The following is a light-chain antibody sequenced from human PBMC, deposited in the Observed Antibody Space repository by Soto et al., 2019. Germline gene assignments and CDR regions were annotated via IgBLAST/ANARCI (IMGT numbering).Light chain of an antibody. V-gene: IGKV3-11*01. CDR2: DAS. J-gene: IGKJ1*01. Sequence: EIVLTQSPATLSLSPGERATLSCRASQSIGLAIAWYQHKPGQAPRLLIFDASPRATGIPARFRGSGSGTDFTLSISSLEPEDFAVYYCQQRTDRPPWTFGQGTKVDI. CDR1: QSIGLA. CDR3: QQRTDRPPWT.